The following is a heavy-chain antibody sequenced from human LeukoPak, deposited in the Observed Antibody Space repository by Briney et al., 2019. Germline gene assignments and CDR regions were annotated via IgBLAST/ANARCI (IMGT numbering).Heavy chain of an antibody. CDR3: ARDVGSYSPFDY. V-gene: IGHV3-21*01. CDR1: GFTFSSYS. J-gene: IGHJ4*02. D-gene: IGHD1-26*01. Sequence: GGSLRLSCAASGFTFSSYSMNWVRQAPGKGLEWVLSISSSSSYIYYADSVKGRFTISRDNAKNSLYLQMNSLRAEDTAAYYCARDVGSYSPFDYWGQGTLVTVSS. CDR2: ISSSSSYI.